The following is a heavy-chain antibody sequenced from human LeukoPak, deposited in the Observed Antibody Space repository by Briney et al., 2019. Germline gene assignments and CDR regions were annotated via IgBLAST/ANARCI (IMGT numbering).Heavy chain of an antibody. CDR2: IIPILGIA. V-gene: IGHV1-69*04. Sequence: SVKVSCKASGGTFSSYAISWVRQAPGQGLEWMGRIIPILGIANYAQKFQGRVTITADKSTSTAYMELSSLRSEDTAVYYCARVTGRYSGSYREFDYWGQGTLVTVSS. J-gene: IGHJ4*02. CDR1: GGTFSSYA. D-gene: IGHD1-26*01. CDR3: ARVTGRYSGSYREFDY.